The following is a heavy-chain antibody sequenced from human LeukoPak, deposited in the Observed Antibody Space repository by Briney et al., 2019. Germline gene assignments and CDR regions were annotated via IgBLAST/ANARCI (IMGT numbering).Heavy chain of an antibody. Sequence: GASVKVSCKASGGTSSSYAISWVRQAPGQGLEWMGGIIPIFGTANYAQKFQGRVTITTDESTSTAYMELSSLRSEDTAVYYCARGTVRGVINYYYYYMDVWGKGTTVTVSS. V-gene: IGHV1-69*05. CDR2: IIPIFGTA. CDR1: GGTSSSYA. D-gene: IGHD3-10*01. J-gene: IGHJ6*03. CDR3: ARGTVRGVINYYYYYMDV.